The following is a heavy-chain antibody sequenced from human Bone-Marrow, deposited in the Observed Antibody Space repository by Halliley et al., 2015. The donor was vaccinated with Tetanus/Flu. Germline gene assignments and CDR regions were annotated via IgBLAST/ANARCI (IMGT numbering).Heavy chain of an antibody. CDR3: ARVGTTYGAAFDV. Sequence: WMGWSSGYNGNIKYAQKFQGRVTVTTDTSTGTAYMELRSLRSDDTAVYYCARVGTTYGAAFDVWGQGTVVAVSS. V-gene: IGHV1-18*01. D-gene: IGHD4-17*01. J-gene: IGHJ3*01. CDR2: SSGYNGNI.